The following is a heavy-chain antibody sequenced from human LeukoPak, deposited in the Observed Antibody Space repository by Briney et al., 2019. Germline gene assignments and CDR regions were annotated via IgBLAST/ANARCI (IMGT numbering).Heavy chain of an antibody. Sequence: SETLSLTCAVYGGSLSGYYWSWIRQPPGKGLEWIGEINHSGSTNYNPSLKSRVTISADTSKNQFSLKLSSVTAADTAVYYCARGLKRHYYYYGMDVWGQGTRVTVSS. V-gene: IGHV4-34*01. D-gene: IGHD6-25*01. CDR3: ARGLKRHYYYYGMDV. CDR2: INHSGST. J-gene: IGHJ6*02. CDR1: GGSLSGYY.